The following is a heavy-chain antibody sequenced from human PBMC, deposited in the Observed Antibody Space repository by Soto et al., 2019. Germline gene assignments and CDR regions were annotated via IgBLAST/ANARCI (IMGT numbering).Heavy chain of an antibody. CDR1: GYSISSGYY. Sequence: SETLSLTCAVSGYSISSGYYWGWIRQPPGKGLEWIGSIYHSGGTYYNPSLKSRVTISVDTSKNQFSLKLSSVTAADTAVYYCARQVRDSSGCYWFDPWGQGTLVTVSS. J-gene: IGHJ5*02. CDR3: ARQVRDSSGCYWFDP. V-gene: IGHV4-38-2*01. D-gene: IGHD3-22*01. CDR2: IYHSGGT.